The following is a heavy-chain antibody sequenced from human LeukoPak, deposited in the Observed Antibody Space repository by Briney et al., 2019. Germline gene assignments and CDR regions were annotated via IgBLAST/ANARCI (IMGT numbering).Heavy chain of an antibody. CDR1: GYTFSSNH. V-gene: IGHV1-2*02. J-gene: IGHJ6*03. CDR3: ARDARPNYYYYMDV. CDR2: INPNSGGT. Sequence: ASVKVSCKASGYTFSSNHIHWVRQAPGQGLEWMGWINPNSGGTNYAQKCQGRVTMTRDTSISTAYMELSRLRSDDTAVYYCARDARPNYYYYMDVWGKGTTVTISS.